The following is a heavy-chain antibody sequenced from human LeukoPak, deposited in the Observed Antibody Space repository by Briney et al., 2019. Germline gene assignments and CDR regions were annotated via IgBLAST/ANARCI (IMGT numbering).Heavy chain of an antibody. CDR1: GFTVSSNY. J-gene: IGHJ4*02. Sequence: PGGSLRLSCAASGFTVSSNYMSWVRQAPGKGLEWVSAISGSGGSTYYAGSVKGRFTISRDNSKNTLYLQMNSLRAEDTAVYYCAKDRSRNYYDSSGYGYWGQGTLVTVSS. V-gene: IGHV3-23*01. D-gene: IGHD3-22*01. CDR2: ISGSGGST. CDR3: AKDRSRNYYDSSGYGY.